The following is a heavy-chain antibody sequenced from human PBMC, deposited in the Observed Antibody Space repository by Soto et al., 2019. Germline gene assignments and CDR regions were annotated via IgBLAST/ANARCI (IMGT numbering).Heavy chain of an antibody. Sequence: EVQLVESGGGLVKPGGSLRLSCAASGFSVSSQSMNWVRRTPGKGLEWVSYISSSSRFHSYADSVKGRFSISRDNAKKLVFLEMKSLRVEDTAVYYCAGSSGRDLFDPWGQGTLVTVSS. CDR1: GFSVSSQS. CDR3: AGSSGRDLFDP. V-gene: IGHV3-21*01. CDR2: ISSSSRFH. J-gene: IGHJ5*02. D-gene: IGHD3-10*01.